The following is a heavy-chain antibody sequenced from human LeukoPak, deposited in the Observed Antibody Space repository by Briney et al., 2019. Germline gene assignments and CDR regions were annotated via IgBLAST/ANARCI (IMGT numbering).Heavy chain of an antibody. CDR1: GYTFTSYF. V-gene: IGHV1-2*02. Sequence: ASVKVYCKASGYTFTSYFLHWVRQAPGQGLEWMGWINPNSAGTNYAQKFQGRVTMTRDTSISTAYMELNRLTSDDTAVYYCARGGSSSTWFHNDFWGQGTLVTVSS. CDR2: INPNSAGT. J-gene: IGHJ4*02. CDR3: ARGGSSSTWFHNDF. D-gene: IGHD6-13*01.